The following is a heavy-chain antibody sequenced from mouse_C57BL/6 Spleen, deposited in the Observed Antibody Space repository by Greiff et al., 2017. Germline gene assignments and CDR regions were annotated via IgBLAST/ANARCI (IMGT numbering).Heavy chain of an antibody. D-gene: IGHD2-4*01. CDR1: GYTFTSYW. J-gene: IGHJ3*01. CDR3: SRSRDYEQWFAY. Sequence: QVQLQQPGAELVRPGTSVKLSCKASGYTFTSYWMHWVKQRPGQGLEWIGVIDPSDSYTNYNQKFKGKATLTVDTSSSTAYMTLSSLTSEDSAVSDCSRSRDYEQWFAYWGQGTLLTVS. CDR2: IDPSDSYT. V-gene: IGHV1-59*01.